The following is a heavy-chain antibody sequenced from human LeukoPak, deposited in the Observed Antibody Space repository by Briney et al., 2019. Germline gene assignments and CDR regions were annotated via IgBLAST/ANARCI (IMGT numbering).Heavy chain of an antibody. CDR2: LRPDGSDK. V-gene: IGHV3-7*02. Sequence: GGSLRLSCTGSGFTFSDYWMTWARQAPGKGLEWVANLRPDGSDKYYVDSVKGRFTISRDNAKNTLYLQMDSLRAEDTGVYYCARSNQADDYWGQGTLVTVSS. D-gene: IGHD1-14*01. J-gene: IGHJ4*02. CDR1: GFTFSDYW. CDR3: ARSNQADDY.